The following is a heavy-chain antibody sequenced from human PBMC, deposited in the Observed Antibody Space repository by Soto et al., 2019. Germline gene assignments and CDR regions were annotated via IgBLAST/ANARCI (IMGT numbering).Heavy chain of an antibody. D-gene: IGHD2-2*01. CDR2: ISGGRSGT. CDR3: AKGILGYCSGAICYLFGF. CDR1: GFTFSTYA. V-gene: IGHV3-23*01. J-gene: IGHJ4*02. Sequence: EVQLLESGGGLVQPGGSLRLSCAASGFTFSTYAMSWVRQAPGKGLEWVSAISGGRSGTYYADSVRGRFTLSRDDSTNALYLKTNSLRPEDTAIYYCAKGILGYCSGAICYLFGFWGQGTLVSVSS.